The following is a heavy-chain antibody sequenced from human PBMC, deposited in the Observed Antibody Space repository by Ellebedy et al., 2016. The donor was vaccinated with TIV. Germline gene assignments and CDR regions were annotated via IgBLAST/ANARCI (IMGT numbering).Heavy chain of an antibody. D-gene: IGHD4-17*01. J-gene: IGHJ6*02. CDR1: GYTFTGYY. Sequence: AASVKVSCKASGYTFTGYYMHWVRQAPGQGLEWMGWINPNSGGTNYAQKFQGRVTMTREKSISTAYMELSRLGSDDTAVYYCATDQRDDYGDYGPGGMDVWGQGTTVTVSS. CDR2: INPNSGGT. V-gene: IGHV1-2*02. CDR3: ATDQRDDYGDYGPGGMDV.